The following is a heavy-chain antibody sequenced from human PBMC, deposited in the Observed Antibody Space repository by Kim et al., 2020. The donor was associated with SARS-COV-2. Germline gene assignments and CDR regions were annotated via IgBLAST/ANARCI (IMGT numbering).Heavy chain of an antibody. V-gene: IGHV1-69*13. Sequence: SVKVSCKASGGTFSSYGIGWVRQAPGQGLQWMGGIIPIFGTAHYAQKFQGRVTITADESTTTAYMELSSLRSEDTAVYYCARDRVRLGAERSQPLLYPVGNWFDPWGQGTLVTVSS. CDR3: ARDRVRLGAERSQPLLYPVGNWFDP. CDR1: GGTFSSYG. CDR2: IIPIFGTA. D-gene: IGHD2-2*02. J-gene: IGHJ5*02.